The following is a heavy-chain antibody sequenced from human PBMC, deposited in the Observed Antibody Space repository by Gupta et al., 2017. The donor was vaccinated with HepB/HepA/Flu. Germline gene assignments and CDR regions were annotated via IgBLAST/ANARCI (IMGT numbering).Heavy chain of an antibody. Sequence: EVDLLESGGGLVQPGGSLRLSWAASGFTFGYNAMNWVRQAPGKGLEWVSGIGSVMYAHYVDSVRGRFTISRDNSKNTLYLQMNGLRAEDTATYYCAKDLHFWSAMDVWGKGTTVTV. CDR3: AKDLHFWSAMDV. CDR2: IGSVMYA. V-gene: IGHV3-23*01. J-gene: IGHJ6*03. CDR1: GFTFGYNA. D-gene: IGHD3-3*02.